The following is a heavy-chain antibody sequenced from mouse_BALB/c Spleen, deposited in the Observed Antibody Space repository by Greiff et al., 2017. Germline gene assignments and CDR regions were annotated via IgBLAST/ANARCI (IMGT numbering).Heavy chain of an antibody. J-gene: IGHJ4*01. CDR2: IFPGSGNT. Sequence: QVQLKESGPELVKPGASVKISCKASGYSFTSYYIHWVKQRPGQGLEWIGWIFPGSGNTKYNEKFKGKATLTADTSSSTAYMQLSSLTSEDSAVYFCAREYLYYAMDYWGQGTSVTVSS. CDR3: AREYLYYAMDY. D-gene: IGHD2-10*02. V-gene: IGHV1-66*01. CDR1: GYSFTSYY.